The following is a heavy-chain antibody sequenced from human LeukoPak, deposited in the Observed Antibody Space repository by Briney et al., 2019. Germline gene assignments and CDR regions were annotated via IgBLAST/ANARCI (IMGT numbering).Heavy chain of an antibody. D-gene: IGHD2-15*01. CDR2: ISTTGTTI. CDR1: VFTFSSYT. V-gene: IGHV3-48*02. J-gene: IGHJ5*02. Sequence: PGGSLRLSCAASVFTFSSYTMNWVRQAPGKGLEWVSYISTTGTTIYYRDSVRGRFTISGDNARDSLYLQMNSLRDDDTAVYYCARGCVGGSCWSKNWFDPWGQGTLVIVSS. CDR3: ARGCVGGSCWSKNWFDP.